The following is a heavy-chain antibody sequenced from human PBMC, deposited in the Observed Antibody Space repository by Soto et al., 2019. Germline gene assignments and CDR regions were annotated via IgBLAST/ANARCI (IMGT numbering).Heavy chain of an antibody. CDR1: GFTFSSYS. Sequence: GGSLRLSCAASGFTFSSYSMNWVRQAPGKGLERFSYISSSSSTIYYADSVKGRFTISRDNAKNSLYLQMNSPRAEDTAVYYCARVRECIAAACYYYYYYMDVWGKGTTVTVSS. CDR2: ISSSSSTI. V-gene: IGHV3-48*01. D-gene: IGHD6-13*01. CDR3: ARVRECIAAACYYYYYYMDV. J-gene: IGHJ6*03.